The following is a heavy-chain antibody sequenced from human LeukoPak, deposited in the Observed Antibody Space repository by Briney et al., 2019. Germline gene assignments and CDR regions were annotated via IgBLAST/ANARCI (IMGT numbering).Heavy chain of an antibody. V-gene: IGHV3-53*01. CDR1: GFTVSTNY. CDR3: AQARSSSGYGPLGLY. Sequence: GGSLRFSCAASGFTVSTNYMSWVRQAPGKGLEWVSVIYSGGNEYYADSVKGRFTISRDNSKNTLCLQMSSLRAEDTAVYYCAQARSSSGYGPLGLYWGQGTLVIVSS. J-gene: IGHJ4*02. D-gene: IGHD5-12*01. CDR2: IYSGGNE.